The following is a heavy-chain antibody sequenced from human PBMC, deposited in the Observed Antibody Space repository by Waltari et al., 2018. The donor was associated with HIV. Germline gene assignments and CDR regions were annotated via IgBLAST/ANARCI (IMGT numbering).Heavy chain of an antibody. Sequence: QVQLVQSGSELKTPGASVKVSCKASGYTFPTYAFNWVRQAPGHGLEWMGWINTKTGNPTYAQGFTGRFVFSLDTSVSTAYLQISSLKAEDTAVYYCARGWSTSSFGPWGQGTLVTVSS. D-gene: IGHD2-2*01. CDR1: GYTFPTYA. CDR2: INTKTGNP. CDR3: ARGWSTSSFGP. J-gene: IGHJ5*02. V-gene: IGHV7-4-1*02.